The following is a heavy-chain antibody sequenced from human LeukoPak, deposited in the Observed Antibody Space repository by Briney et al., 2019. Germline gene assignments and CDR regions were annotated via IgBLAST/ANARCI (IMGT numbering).Heavy chain of an antibody. CDR1: GFTFDDYG. V-gene: IGHV3-20*04. D-gene: IGHD3-22*01. J-gene: IGHJ4*02. CDR2: INWNGGST. Sequence: GGSLRLSCAASGFTFDDYGMSWVRQAPGKGLEWVSGINWNGGSTGYADSVKGRFTISRDNAKNSLYLQMNSLRAEDTALYYCARGPGRYYYDSSGYYYFDYWGQGTLATVSS. CDR3: ARGPGRYYYDSSGYYYFDY.